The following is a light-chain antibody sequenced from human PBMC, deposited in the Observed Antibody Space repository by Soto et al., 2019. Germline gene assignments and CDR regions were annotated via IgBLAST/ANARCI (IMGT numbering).Light chain of an antibody. CDR3: TSYTRDTALV. J-gene: IGLJ1*01. Sequence: QSMLTQPASVSGSPGQSITISWTGTSSDVGTYNYVSWYQHHPGKAPKLIIYEVSNRPSGVSNRFSGSKSGSTASLTISGLQAEDEADYHCTSYTRDTALVFGTGTKVIVL. CDR2: EVS. CDR1: SSDVGTYNY. V-gene: IGLV2-14*01.